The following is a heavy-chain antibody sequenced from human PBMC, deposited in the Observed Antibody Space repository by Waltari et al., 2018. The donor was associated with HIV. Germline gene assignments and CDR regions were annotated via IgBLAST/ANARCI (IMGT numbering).Heavy chain of an antibody. V-gene: IGHV4-4*07. CDR1: GLSISSSY. J-gene: IGHJ4*02. CDR2: IYTGRHP. D-gene: IGHD5-12*01. Sequence: QLQESGPGLVKPSETLSLACPVPGLSISSSYYRWIRQPAGKGLEYIGRIYTGRHPNYNPALESRVTMSIDTSKNEFSLKLSSVTAADTAVYYCAREVLPNATIWRSYFDYWGQGSLVTVSS. CDR3: AREVLPNATIWRSYFDY.